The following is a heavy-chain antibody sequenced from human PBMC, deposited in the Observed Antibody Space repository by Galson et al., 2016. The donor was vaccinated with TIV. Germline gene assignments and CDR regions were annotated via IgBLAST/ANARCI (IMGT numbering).Heavy chain of an antibody. V-gene: IGHV3-23*01. Sequence: SLRLSCAASGFTFNTNTMSWIRQAPGKGLEWVSTSSGSGDTIYYADSVKGRFTISRDNFKGTLYLQMSSLRVDDTAIYYCAKTQVDIVVAPAATPGYYFDYWGQGTLVTVSS. CDR2: SSGSGDTI. J-gene: IGHJ4*02. CDR3: AKTQVDIVVAPAATPGYYFDY. D-gene: IGHD2-2*02. CDR1: GFTFNTNT.